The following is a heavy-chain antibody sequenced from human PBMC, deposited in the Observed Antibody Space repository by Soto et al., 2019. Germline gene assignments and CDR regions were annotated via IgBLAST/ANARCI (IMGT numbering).Heavy chain of an antibody. CDR3: ARDLVN. D-gene: IGHD3-16*01. CDR1: GGSVSSGNYH. V-gene: IGHV4-61*01. J-gene: IGHJ4*02. Sequence: QVQLQESGPGLVKPSETLSLTCTVSGGSVSSGNYHWSWIRQPPGKGLEWIGYINYSGSTNYNPSIKSRVTMSVDTSKNQFSLKLSSVTAADTAVYYCARDLVNWGQGTLVTVSS. CDR2: INYSGST.